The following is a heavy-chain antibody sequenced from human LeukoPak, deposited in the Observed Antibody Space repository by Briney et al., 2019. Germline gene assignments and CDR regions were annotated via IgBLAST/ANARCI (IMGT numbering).Heavy chain of an antibody. J-gene: IGHJ4*02. CDR1: GGSFSGYY. D-gene: IGHD6-19*01. CDR2: INHSGST. CDR3: ARGLRSVAGTSFDY. Sequence: SETLSLTCAVYGGSFSGYYWSWIRQPPGKGLEWIGEINHSGSTNYNPSLKSRVTISVDTSMNQFSLKLSSVTAADTAVYYCARGLRSVAGTSFDYWGQGTLVTVSS. V-gene: IGHV4-34*01.